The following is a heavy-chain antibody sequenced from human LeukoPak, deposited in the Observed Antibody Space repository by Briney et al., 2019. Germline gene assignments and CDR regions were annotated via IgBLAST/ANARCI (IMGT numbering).Heavy chain of an antibody. CDR1: GFTFSSYW. Sequence: SGGSLRLSCAASGFTFSSYWMSWVRQAPGKGLEWVANIKQDGSEKYYVDSVKGRFTISRDNAKNSLYLQMNSLRAEDTAVYYCASHSGSWYFGYWGQGTLVTVSS. J-gene: IGHJ4*02. CDR3: ASHSGSWYFGY. D-gene: IGHD6-13*01. V-gene: IGHV3-7*03. CDR2: IKQDGSEK.